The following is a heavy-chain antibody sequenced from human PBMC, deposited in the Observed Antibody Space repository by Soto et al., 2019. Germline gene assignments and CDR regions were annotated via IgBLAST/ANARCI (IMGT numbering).Heavy chain of an antibody. D-gene: IGHD1-20*01. J-gene: IGHJ4*02. CDR3: ARLSRYNWNSREWPDY. CDR1: GESFSGYI. V-gene: IGHV4-34*01. CDR2: ISYSGTT. Sequence: TSETLSLTCAVYGESFSGYIWTWIRQTPGKGLQWIGFISYSGTTHYSASLRSRVSISVDTSKNQFSLDLSSVTAADTAVYYCARLSRYNWNSREWPDYWGQGTQVTVSS.